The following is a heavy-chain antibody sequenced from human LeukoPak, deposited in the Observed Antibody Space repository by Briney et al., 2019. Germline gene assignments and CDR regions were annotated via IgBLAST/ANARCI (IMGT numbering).Heavy chain of an antibody. CDR2: IIPIFGTA. CDR3: ARAADSSGYSYYFDY. CDR1: GGTFSSYA. J-gene: IGHJ4*02. D-gene: IGHD3-22*01. Sequence: ASVKVSCKASGGTFSSYAISWVRQAPGQGLEWMGGIIPIFGTANYAQKFQGRVTITTDESTSTAYMELSSLRSEDTAVYYCARAADSSGYSYYFDYWGQGTLVTVSS. V-gene: IGHV1-69*05.